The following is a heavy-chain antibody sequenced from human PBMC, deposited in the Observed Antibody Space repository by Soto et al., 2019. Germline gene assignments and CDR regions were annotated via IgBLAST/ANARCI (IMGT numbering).Heavy chain of an antibody. Sequence: QVQLVQSGAEVKKPGASVKVSCMTSGYTFTRYDINWVRQASGQGLEWVGWMNTNNGYTAYAPKFQGRVTVTRNTSIRTVYMELSRLRAEDTAVYYCAREWSAAGNYSGMDVWGPGTTVTVSS. D-gene: IGHD6-13*01. V-gene: IGHV1-8*01. J-gene: IGHJ6*02. CDR1: GYTFTRYD. CDR2: MNTNNGYT. CDR3: AREWSAAGNYSGMDV.